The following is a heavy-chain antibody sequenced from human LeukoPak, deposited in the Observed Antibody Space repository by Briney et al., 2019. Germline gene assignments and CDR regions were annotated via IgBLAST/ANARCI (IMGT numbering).Heavy chain of an antibody. CDR3: ARSHSVWTSFDY. V-gene: IGHV4-59*01. CDR1: GGSISSYY. J-gene: IGHJ4*02. Sequence: SETLSLTCTVSGGSISSYYWSWIRQPPGKGLEWIGYIYYTGSTNYNPSLKSRVTISVDTSKNQFSLKLSSVTAADTAVYSCARSHSVWTSFDYWGQGTLVTVSS. D-gene: IGHD3/OR15-3a*01. CDR2: IYYTGST.